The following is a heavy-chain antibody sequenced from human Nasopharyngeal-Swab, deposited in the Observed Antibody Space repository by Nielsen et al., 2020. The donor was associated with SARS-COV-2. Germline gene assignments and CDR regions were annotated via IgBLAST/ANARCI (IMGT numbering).Heavy chain of an antibody. CDR2: MNPNSGNT. D-gene: IGHD3-10*01. V-gene: IGHV1-8*01. J-gene: IGHJ4*02. CDR1: GYTFTSYD. Sequence: ASVKVSCKASGYTFTSYDINWVRQATGQGLEWMGWMNPNSGNTGYAQKLQGRVTMTTDTSTSTAYMELRSLRSDDTAVYYCARVLGFGETGGDYWGQGTLVTVSS. CDR3: ARVLGFGETGGDY.